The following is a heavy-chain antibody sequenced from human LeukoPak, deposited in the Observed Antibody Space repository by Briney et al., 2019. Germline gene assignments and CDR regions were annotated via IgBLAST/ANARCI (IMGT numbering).Heavy chain of an antibody. Sequence: GGSLRLSCAASGFTFSSYAMHWVRQAPGKGLEWVAVLSYDGSNKYYADSVQGRFTISRDNSKNTLYLQMNSLRAEDTAVYYCARGDFWSGYWGYYYYYYMDVWGKGTTVTVSS. CDR3: ARGDFWSGYWGYYYYYYMDV. V-gene: IGHV3-30*04. J-gene: IGHJ6*03. CDR1: GFTFSSYA. CDR2: LSYDGSNK. D-gene: IGHD3-3*01.